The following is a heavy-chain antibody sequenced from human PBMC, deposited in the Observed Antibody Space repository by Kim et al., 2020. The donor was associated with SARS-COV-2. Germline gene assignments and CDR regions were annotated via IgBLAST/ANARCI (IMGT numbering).Heavy chain of an antibody. CDR3: VPCVTLADRSGWCPFFDH. D-gene: IGHD6-19*01. Sequence: GGSLRLSCAASGLTLRSYAMNWVRQGPGKGLEWVSSITRGGDTYYAASVKGRFTISRDNFKDTLSLQMNSLRAEDTGNEYCVPCVTLADRSGWCPFFDH. CDR2: ITRGGDT. CDR1: GLTLRSYA. J-gene: IGHJ4*01. V-gene: IGHV3-23*01.